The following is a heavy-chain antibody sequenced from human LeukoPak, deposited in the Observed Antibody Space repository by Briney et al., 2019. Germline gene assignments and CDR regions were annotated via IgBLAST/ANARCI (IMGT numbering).Heavy chain of an antibody. V-gene: IGHV1-69*13. Sequence: ASVKVSCKASGGTFKYAITWVRQAPGQGLEWMGGIIPMLGTANYAQKFQGRVTITADESTSTAYMELSSLRSEDTAVYYCAVGVRGSGSYQIWGHAFDIWGQGTMVTVSS. J-gene: IGHJ3*02. CDR1: GGTFKYA. CDR2: IIPMLGTA. CDR3: AVGVRGSGSYQIWGHAFDI. D-gene: IGHD3-10*01.